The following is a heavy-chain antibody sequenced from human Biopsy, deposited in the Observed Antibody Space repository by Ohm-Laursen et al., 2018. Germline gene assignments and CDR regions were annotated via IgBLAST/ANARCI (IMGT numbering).Heavy chain of an antibody. CDR2: FAPENGRI. V-gene: IGHV1-24*01. Sequence: ALVKVSCKVSGYSLTELSMHWVRQAPGQGLEWMGGFAPENGRIVYPQKFQGRVTMTEDTSTSTAYMEVWRLRSDDTAVYYCAADINVWNVNYWGQGTQVIVSS. CDR1: GYSLTELS. CDR3: AADINVWNVNY. D-gene: IGHD1-1*01. J-gene: IGHJ4*02.